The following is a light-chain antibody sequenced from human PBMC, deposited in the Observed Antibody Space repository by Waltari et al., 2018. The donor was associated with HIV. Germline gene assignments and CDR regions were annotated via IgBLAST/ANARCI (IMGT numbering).Light chain of an antibody. CDR2: WAS. CDR1: QSVLYSSDNKNY. J-gene: IGKJ4*01. Sequence: DIVMTQSPDSLAVSLGERAAINCKSRQSVLYSSDNKNYLALYQQRPGQTPKLLIYWASTRESGVPDRFSGSGSGTDFTLTISSLQAEDVAVYYCQQSYSPPLTFGGGTKVEIK. CDR3: QQSYSPPLT. V-gene: IGKV4-1*01.